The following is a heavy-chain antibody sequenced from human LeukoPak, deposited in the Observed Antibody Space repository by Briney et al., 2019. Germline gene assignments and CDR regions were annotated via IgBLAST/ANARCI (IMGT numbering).Heavy chain of an antibody. V-gene: IGHV3-66*02. D-gene: IGHD3-22*01. CDR2: IYSGGST. CDR1: GLSFSSFA. CDR3: ARDCPPSEKDSSGYYSGAFDI. J-gene: IGHJ3*02. Sequence: PGGSLRLSCAASGLSFSSFAMSWVRQGPARGLEWVSVIYSGGSTYYADSVKGRFTISRDNSKNTLYLQMNSLRAEDTAVYYCARDCPPSEKDSSGYYSGAFDIWGQGTMVTVSS.